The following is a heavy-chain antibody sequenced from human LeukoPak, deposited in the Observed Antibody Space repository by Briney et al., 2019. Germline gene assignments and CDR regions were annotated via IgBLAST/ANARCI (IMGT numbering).Heavy chain of an antibody. CDR1: GYTFTSYG. Sequence: ASVKVSCKASGYTFTSYGISWVRQAPGQGLEWMGIINPSGGSTSYAQKFQGRVTMTRDMSTSTVYMELSSLRSEDTAVYYCARDSRYSSSWYGEDYYYYMDVWGKGTTVTVSS. J-gene: IGHJ6*03. V-gene: IGHV1-46*01. CDR2: INPSGGST. CDR3: ARDSRYSSSWYGEDYYYYMDV. D-gene: IGHD6-13*01.